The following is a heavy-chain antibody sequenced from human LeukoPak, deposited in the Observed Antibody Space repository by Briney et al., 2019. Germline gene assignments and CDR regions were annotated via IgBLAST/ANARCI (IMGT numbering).Heavy chain of an antibody. CDR3: AKNPNDYSRVGYFDY. CDR1: GFTFSSYA. J-gene: IGHJ4*02. CDR2: ISGSGGST. V-gene: IGHV3-23*01. Sequence: GGSLRLSCAASGFTFSSYAMSWVRQAPGKGLEWVSAISGSGGSTYYADSVKGRFTISRDNSKNTLYLQMNSLRAEDTAVYYCAKNPNDYSRVGYFDYWGREPWSPSPQ. D-gene: IGHD4-11*01.